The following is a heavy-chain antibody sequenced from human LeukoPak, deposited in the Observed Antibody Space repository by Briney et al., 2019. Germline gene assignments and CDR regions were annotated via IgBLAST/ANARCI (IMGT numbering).Heavy chain of an antibody. CDR2: LNPNSGGT. CDR3: ARDVNYYYGSESPLDY. V-gene: IGHV1-2*02. D-gene: IGHD3-10*01. Sequence: ASVKVSCKASGYTFTGYYMHWVRQAPGQGLEWIGWLNPNSGGTNYAQKLQGRVTMTSDTSLSTAYMELSRLRSDDTAVYSCARDVNYYYGSESPLDYWGQGTLVTVSS. CDR1: GYTFTGYY. J-gene: IGHJ4*02.